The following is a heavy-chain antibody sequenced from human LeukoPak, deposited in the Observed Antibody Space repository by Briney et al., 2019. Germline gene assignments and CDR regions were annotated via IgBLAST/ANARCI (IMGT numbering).Heavy chain of an antibody. CDR1: GGSISSSSYY. CDR3: ARGGYSGSYNRPNWFDP. Sequence: LSETLSLTCTVSGGSISSSSYYWGWIRQPPGKGLEWIGSIYYSGSTYYNPSLKSRVTISVDTSKNQFSLKLSSVTAADTAVHYCARGGYSGSYNRPNWFDPWGQGTLVTVSS. CDR2: IYYSGST. V-gene: IGHV4-39*07. J-gene: IGHJ5*02. D-gene: IGHD1-26*01.